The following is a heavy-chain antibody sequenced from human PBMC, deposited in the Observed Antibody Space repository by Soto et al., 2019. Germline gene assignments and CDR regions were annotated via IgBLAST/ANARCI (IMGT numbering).Heavy chain of an antibody. V-gene: IGHV4-4*07. Sequence: XEILSLTCSVSGCSLSYYYWSWIRQPAGRGLEWIGRIFDGGITNYSPSLRSRITMSVDTSKNQFSLKLSSVTAADTAVYYCARGSLKFDFWGLGTLVTVSS. CDR1: GCSLSYYY. CDR2: IFDGGIT. CDR3: ARGSLKFDF. J-gene: IGHJ4*02. D-gene: IGHD3-10*01.